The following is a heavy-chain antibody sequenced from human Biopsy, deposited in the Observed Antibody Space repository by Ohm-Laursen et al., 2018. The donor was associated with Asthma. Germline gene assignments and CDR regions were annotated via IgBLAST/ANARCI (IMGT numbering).Heavy chain of an antibody. CDR3: ARCQVGYSSGWSLLLKKIYYPGMDV. J-gene: IGHJ6*02. V-gene: IGHV1-69*13. CDR2: IMTVFGTT. CDR1: GGTFSNFA. D-gene: IGHD6-19*01. Sequence: ASVKVSCKAPGGTFSNFAISWVRQAPGQGLEWLGGIMTVFGTTNYAQKFQGRVTITADESMSTAYMEVTSLRSEDTAIYYCARCQVGYSSGWSLLLKKIYYPGMDVWGQGTAVTVSS.